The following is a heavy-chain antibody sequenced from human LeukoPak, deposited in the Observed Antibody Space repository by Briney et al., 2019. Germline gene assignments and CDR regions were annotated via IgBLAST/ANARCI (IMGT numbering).Heavy chain of an antibody. V-gene: IGHV3-9*01. CDR2: ISWNSNSI. J-gene: IGHJ4*02. CDR3: ERDRTYSGYDSVDY. CDR1: GFTFDNHV. D-gene: IGHD5-12*01. Sequence: GGSLRLSCAASGFTFDNHVMHWVRQAPGKGLEWVSGISWNSNSIGYADSVKGRFPISRDNAKSSLSLQMNSLRPEDTALYYCERDRTYSGYDSVDYWGEGTLVTVSS.